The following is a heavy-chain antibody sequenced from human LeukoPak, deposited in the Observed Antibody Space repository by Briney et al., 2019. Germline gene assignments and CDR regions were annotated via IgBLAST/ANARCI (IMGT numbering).Heavy chain of an antibody. CDR1: GFTVSSNY. Sequence: GGSLRLSCAASGFTVSSNYMSWVRQAPGKGLEWVSVIYSGGSTYYADSVKGRFTISRDNSKNTLYLQMNSLKTEDTAVYYCTSHYYYDSSSPTGLERYWGQGTLVTVSS. J-gene: IGHJ4*02. CDR2: IYSGGST. D-gene: IGHD3-22*01. CDR3: TSHYYYDSSSPTGLERY. V-gene: IGHV3-53*01.